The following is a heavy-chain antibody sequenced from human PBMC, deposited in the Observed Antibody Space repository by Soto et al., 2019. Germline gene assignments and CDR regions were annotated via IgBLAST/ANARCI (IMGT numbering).Heavy chain of an antibody. CDR1: GGSISSYY. V-gene: IGHV4-59*01. CDR3: ARDSRFGEFDY. D-gene: IGHD3-10*01. J-gene: IGHJ4*02. Sequence: SETLSLTCTVSGGSISSYYWSWIRQPPGKGLEWIGYIYYSGSTNYNPSLKSRVTISVDTSKNQFSLKLSSVTAADTAVYYCARDSRFGEFDYWGQGTLVTVSS. CDR2: IYYSGST.